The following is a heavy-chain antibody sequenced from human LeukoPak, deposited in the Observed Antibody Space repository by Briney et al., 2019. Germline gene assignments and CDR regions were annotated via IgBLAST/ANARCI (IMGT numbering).Heavy chain of an antibody. CDR3: AKDLDY. J-gene: IGHJ4*02. Sequence: GGSLRLSCAASGFSFSDFWMSWVRQAPGKGLEWVANIKEDGSEKNYVDSVKGRFTISRDNAKNSLYLQMNSLRAEDTAVYYCAKDLDYWGQGTLVTVSS. V-gene: IGHV3-7*01. CDR2: IKEDGSEK. CDR1: GFSFSDFW.